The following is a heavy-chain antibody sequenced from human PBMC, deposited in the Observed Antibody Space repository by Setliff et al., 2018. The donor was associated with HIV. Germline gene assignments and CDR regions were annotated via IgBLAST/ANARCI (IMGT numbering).Heavy chain of an antibody. D-gene: IGHD3-10*01. J-gene: IGHJ4*02. CDR3: TRSYYH. Sequence: GSLRLSCAASGFTFSDYYMTWVRQAPGRGLEWVGRIKSKADGGTTDYAATVKGRFTISRDDSKRMVYLEMNSLTSEDTAVYFCTRSYYHWGQGTRVTVSS. CDR1: GFTFSDYY. V-gene: IGHV3-15*01. CDR2: IKSKADGGTT.